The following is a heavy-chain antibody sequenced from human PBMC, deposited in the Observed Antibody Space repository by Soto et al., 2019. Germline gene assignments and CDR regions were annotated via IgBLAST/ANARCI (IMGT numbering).Heavy chain of an antibody. Sequence: QITLKESGPTLVKPTQTLTLTCSFSGFSLSTNGVGVGWIRQPPGKALEWLALLYWDDAKRYSPSLKTRLTITKDTSKTQVVLTMTNSDPVDTATYYCAHKPYSFRWAVDYWGQGALVTVSS. CDR1: GFSLSTNGVG. CDR2: LYWDDAK. V-gene: IGHV2-5*02. J-gene: IGHJ4*02. D-gene: IGHD5-18*01. CDR3: AHKPYSFRWAVDY.